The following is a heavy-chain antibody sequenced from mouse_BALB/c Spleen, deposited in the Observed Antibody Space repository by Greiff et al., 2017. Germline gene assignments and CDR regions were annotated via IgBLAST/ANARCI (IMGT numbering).Heavy chain of an antibody. Sequence: EVKLQESGPELVTPGASLKISCTASGYSFTGYTMNWVKQSPGKNLEWIGLIIPYSGGNSYNQKFKGKATVTVDKSSSTAYMVLLRLTSEDSAVYDCSRAGYVYDGSIDYWGEGSTVTVAS. V-gene: IGHV1-18*01. CDR3: SRAGYVYDGSIDY. CDR2: IIPYSGGN. CDR1: GYSFTGYT. D-gene: IGHD2-2*01. J-gene: IGHJ4*01.